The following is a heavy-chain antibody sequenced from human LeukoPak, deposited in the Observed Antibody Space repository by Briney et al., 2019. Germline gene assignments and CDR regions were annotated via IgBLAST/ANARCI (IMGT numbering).Heavy chain of an antibody. D-gene: IGHD3-9*01. V-gene: IGHV4-59*01. CDR3: ASSTHFDWFTPFDY. Sequence: PSETLSLTCTVSGGPISSYYWSWIRQPPGKGLEWIGYIYYSGSTNYNPSLKSRVTISVDTSKNQFSLKLSSVTAADTAVYYCASSTHFDWFTPFDYWGQGTLVTVSS. CDR1: GGPISSYY. CDR2: IYYSGST. J-gene: IGHJ4*02.